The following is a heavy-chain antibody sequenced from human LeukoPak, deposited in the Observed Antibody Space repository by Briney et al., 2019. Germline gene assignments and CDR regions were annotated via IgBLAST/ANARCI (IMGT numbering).Heavy chain of an antibody. V-gene: IGHV1-24*01. CDR3: ATDDYDLRRGQFDP. Sequence: ASVKVSCKVSGYTLTELSMHWVRQAPGKGLEWMGGFDPEDGETIYAQKFQGRVTMTEDTSTDTAYMELSSLRSEDTAVYYCATDDYDLRRGQFDPWGQGTLVTDSS. D-gene: IGHD3-3*01. CDR1: GYTLTELS. CDR2: FDPEDGET. J-gene: IGHJ5*02.